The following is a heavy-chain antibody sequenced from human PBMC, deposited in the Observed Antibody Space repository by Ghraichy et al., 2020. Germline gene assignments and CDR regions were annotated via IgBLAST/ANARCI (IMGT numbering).Heavy chain of an antibody. CDR1: GGSISSSSYY. J-gene: IGHJ3*02. CDR2: IYYSGST. Sequence: SETLSLTCTVSGGSISSSSYYWGWIRQPPGKGLEWIGSIYYSGSTYYNPSLKSRVTISVDTSKNQFSLKLSSVTAADTAVYYCARQPLEYCSGGSCYFIAFDIWGQGTMVTVSS. D-gene: IGHD2-15*01. V-gene: IGHV4-39*01. CDR3: ARQPLEYCSGGSCYFIAFDI.